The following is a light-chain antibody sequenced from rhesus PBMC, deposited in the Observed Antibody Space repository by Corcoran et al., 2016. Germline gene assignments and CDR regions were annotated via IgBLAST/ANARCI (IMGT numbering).Light chain of an antibody. J-gene: IGLJ6*01. CDR2: EVT. CDR3: CLYRTGVIYV. Sequence: QSALTQPPSVSQSLGRSVTIPCAGTSSDVGGYNYNYVSWFPQHPGKAPRILISEVTKRPSGVSDRFSGSKSGNTASLTISRLQAEDEADYYCCLYRTGVIYVFGSGTKLTVL. V-gene: IGLV2-38*01. CDR1: SSDVGGYNY.